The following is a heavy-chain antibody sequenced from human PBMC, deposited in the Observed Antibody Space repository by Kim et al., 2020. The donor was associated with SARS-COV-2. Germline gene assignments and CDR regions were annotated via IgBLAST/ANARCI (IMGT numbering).Heavy chain of an antibody. CDR2: IYYSGST. Sequence: SETLSLTCTVSGGSINSYYWNWIRQPPGKGLEWIGNIYYSGSTNYSPSLKSRVTISVDTSKNEFSLKVTSVIAADTAVYYCARQGSSSYWYLDLWGRGTL. J-gene: IGHJ2*01. CDR1: GGSINSYY. CDR3: ARQGSSSYWYLDL. V-gene: IGHV4-59*08.